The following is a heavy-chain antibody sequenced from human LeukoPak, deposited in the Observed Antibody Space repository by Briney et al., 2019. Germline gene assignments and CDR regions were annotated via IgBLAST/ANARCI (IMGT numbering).Heavy chain of an antibody. CDR3: ARDYGGSSPFDY. D-gene: IGHD4-23*01. J-gene: IGHJ4*02. V-gene: IGHV3-48*04. CDR2: ISSSGSTI. Sequence: GESLRLSCAASGFTFSNYGMHWVRQAPGKGLEWVSYISSSGSTIYYADSVKGRFTISRDNAKNSLYLQMNSLRAEDTAVYYCARDYGGSSPFDYWGQGTLVTVSS. CDR1: GFTFSNYG.